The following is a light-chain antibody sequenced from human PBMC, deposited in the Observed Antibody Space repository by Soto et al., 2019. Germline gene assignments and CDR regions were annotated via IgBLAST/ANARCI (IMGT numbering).Light chain of an antibody. CDR1: QGITNY. J-gene: IGKJ4*01. CDR2: AAS. V-gene: IGKV1-27*01. CDR3: QEYDSAPRELT. Sequence: DIQMTQSPSSLSASVGHRVTITCRVSQGITNYLAWYQQKPGKVPKLLIYAASTLQSGVPSRFSGSGSGTDFTLTISSLQPEDVATYYCQEYDSAPRELTFGGGTKVEIK.